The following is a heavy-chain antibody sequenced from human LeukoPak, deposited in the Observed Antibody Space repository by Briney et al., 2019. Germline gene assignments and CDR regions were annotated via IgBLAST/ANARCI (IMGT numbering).Heavy chain of an antibody. Sequence: PGGSLRLSCTASGFTFSDYYMSSIRQAPGKGLECLSYISVGGNTVSYAESVKGRFNISRDNAKNSVFLQIDGLRVEDTAMYYCARDRQFRLHDPWGQGILVTVSS. D-gene: IGHD3-16*01. CDR1: GFTFSDYY. J-gene: IGHJ5*02. CDR2: ISVGGNTV. CDR3: ARDRQFRLHDP. V-gene: IGHV3-11*01.